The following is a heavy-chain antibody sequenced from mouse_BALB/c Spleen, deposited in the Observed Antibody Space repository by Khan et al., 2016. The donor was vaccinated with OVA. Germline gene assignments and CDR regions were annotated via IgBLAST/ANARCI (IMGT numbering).Heavy chain of an antibody. CDR1: GYTFTSYT. D-gene: IGHD1-2*01. CDR3: DREGAYHRTDGRFAY. J-gene: IGHJ3*01. CDR2: INPSNDYT. V-gene: IGHV1-4*01. Sequence: QVQLQQSGADLARPGASVKMSCKASGYTFTSYTMHWVKQRPGQGLEWIGYINPSNDYTNYNQNFKDQATLIVDKSSSTAYMQLSSLTSEDTSVYYGDREGAYHRTDGRFAYWGQGTLVTVSA.